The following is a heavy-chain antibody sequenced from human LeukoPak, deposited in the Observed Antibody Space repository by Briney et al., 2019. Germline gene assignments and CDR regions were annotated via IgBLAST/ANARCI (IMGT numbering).Heavy chain of an antibody. J-gene: IGHJ4*02. Sequence: GGSLRLSCAASGVTFSRYWMAWVRQAPGKGLEWVANIRGDAGDKGYADSVRDRFTISRDNGKNSLYLQMNSLTAEDTAVYYCARDVHGALDFWGQGTLVVVSS. V-gene: IGHV3-7*01. CDR3: ARDVHGALDF. CDR2: IRGDAGDK. CDR1: GVTFSRYW. D-gene: IGHD4/OR15-4a*01.